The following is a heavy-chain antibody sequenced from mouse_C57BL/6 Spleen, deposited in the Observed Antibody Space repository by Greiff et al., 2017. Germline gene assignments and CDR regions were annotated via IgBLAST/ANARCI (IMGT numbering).Heavy chain of an antibody. CDR1: GYTFTSYW. CDR2: INPSNGGT. Sequence: VQLQQPGTELVKPGASVKLSCKASGYTFTSYWMHWVKQRPGQGLEWIGNINPSNGGTNYNEKFKSKATLTVDKSSSTAYMQLSSLTSEDSAVYYCARLVTGTRGYFDVWGTGTTVTVSS. CDR3: ARLVTGTRGYFDV. D-gene: IGHD4-1*01. V-gene: IGHV1-53*01. J-gene: IGHJ1*03.